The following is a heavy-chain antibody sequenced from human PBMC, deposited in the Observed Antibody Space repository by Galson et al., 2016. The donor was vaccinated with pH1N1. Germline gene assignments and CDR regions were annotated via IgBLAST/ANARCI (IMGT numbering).Heavy chain of an antibody. CDR2: MNINGNTM. D-gene: IGHD6-25*01. CDR3: ASGGSTSFDY. V-gene: IGHV3-48*04. CDR1: GFAFGEYS. J-gene: IGHJ4*02. Sequence: CAASGFAFGEYSVNWVRQTPGKRLEWLAYMNINGNTMYYADSVKGRFTMSRDSAKNLLFLQMNSLKTEDTATYYCASGGSTSFDYWGQGTLVTVSS.